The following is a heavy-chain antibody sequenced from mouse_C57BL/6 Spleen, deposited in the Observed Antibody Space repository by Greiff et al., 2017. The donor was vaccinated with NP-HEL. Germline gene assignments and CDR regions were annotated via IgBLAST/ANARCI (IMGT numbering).Heavy chain of an antibody. Sequence: VQLQQPGAELVMPGASVKLSCKASGYTFTSYWMHWVKQRPGQGLEWIGEIDPSDSYTNYNQKFKGKSTLTVDKSSSTAYMQLSSLTSEDSAVYYCARDLYYGSTPFAYWGQGTLVTVSA. J-gene: IGHJ3*01. CDR1: GYTFTSYW. V-gene: IGHV1-69*01. CDR2: IDPSDSYT. D-gene: IGHD1-1*01. CDR3: ARDLYYGSTPFAY.